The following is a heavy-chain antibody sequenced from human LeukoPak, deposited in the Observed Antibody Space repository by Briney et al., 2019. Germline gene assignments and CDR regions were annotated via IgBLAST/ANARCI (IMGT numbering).Heavy chain of an antibody. J-gene: IGHJ4*02. D-gene: IGHD3-22*01. Sequence: GGSLRLSCAASGFTFSSYAMHWVRQAPGKGLEWVAVISYDGSNKYYADSVKGRFTISRDNSKDTLYLQMNSLRAEDTAVYYCARASYYYDSSGYYSYWGQGTLVSVSS. CDR2: ISYDGSNK. CDR1: GFTFSSYA. CDR3: ARASYYYDSSGYYSY. V-gene: IGHV3-30*04.